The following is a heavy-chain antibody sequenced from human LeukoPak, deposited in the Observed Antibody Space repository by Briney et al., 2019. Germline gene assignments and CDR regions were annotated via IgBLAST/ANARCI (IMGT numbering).Heavy chain of an antibody. Sequence: GGSLRLSCAASGFTFSTYAMSWVRQAPGKGLEWVSVISGSVGSTYYADSVKGRFTISRDNSKNTLYLQMNSLRAEDTAVYYCANLYGDYEDWGQGTLVTVSS. CDR3: ANLYGDYED. J-gene: IGHJ4*02. V-gene: IGHV3-23*01. CDR1: GFTFSTYA. CDR2: ISGSVGST. D-gene: IGHD4-17*01.